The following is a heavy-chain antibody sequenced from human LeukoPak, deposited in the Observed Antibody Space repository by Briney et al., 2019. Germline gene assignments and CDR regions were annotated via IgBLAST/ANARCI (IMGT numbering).Heavy chain of an antibody. D-gene: IGHD3-10*01. CDR1: GFTFRSNS. Sequence: PGGSLRLSCAASGFTFRSNSMNWVRQAPGKGLEWVSYISSSSSTIYYADSVKGRFTISRDNAKNSLYLQMNSLRDEDTAVYYRARDKSWYGSGRQYFDYWGQGTLVTVSS. V-gene: IGHV3-48*02. J-gene: IGHJ4*02. CDR3: ARDKSWYGSGRQYFDY. CDR2: ISSSSSTI.